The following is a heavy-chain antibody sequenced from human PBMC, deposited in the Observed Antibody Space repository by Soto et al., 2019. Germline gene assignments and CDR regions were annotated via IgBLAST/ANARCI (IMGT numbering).Heavy chain of an antibody. CDR2: IYSGGST. D-gene: IGHD3-10*01. V-gene: IGHV3-66*01. J-gene: IGHJ3*02. CDR1: GFTVSSNY. CDR3: ARDSLGYYGSGSYYGNAFDI. Sequence: EVQLVESGGGLVQPGGSLRLSCAASGFTVSSNYMSWVRQAPGKGLEWVSVIYSGGSTYYADSVKGIFTISRDNSKNTLYLQMNSLRAEDTAVYYCARDSLGYYGSGSYYGNAFDIWGQGTMVTVSS.